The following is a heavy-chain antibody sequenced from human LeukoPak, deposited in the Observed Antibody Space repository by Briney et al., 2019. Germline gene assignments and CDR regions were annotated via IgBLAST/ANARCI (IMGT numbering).Heavy chain of an antibody. V-gene: IGHV3-7*01. D-gene: IGHD2-15*01. Sequence: GGSLRLSCAASGFTFSSYWMSWVRQAPGKGLEWVANIKQDGSEKYYVDSVKGRFTISRDNAEKSLYLQMNSLRAEDTAVYYCARPELPGWSVFFDFWGQGTLVTVSS. CDR2: IKQDGSEK. CDR1: GFTFSSYW. J-gene: IGHJ4*02. CDR3: ARPELPGWSVFFDF.